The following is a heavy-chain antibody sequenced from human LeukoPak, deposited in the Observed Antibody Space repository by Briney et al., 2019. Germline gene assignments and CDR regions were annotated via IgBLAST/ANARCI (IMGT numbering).Heavy chain of an antibody. D-gene: IGHD2-15*01. J-gene: IGHJ4*02. CDR1: GFTLSNAW. V-gene: IGHV3-15*01. CDR2: IKSKTDGGTT. Sequence: GGSLRLSCAASGFTLSNAWMSWVRQGPGKGLEWVGRIKSKTDGGTTDYAAPVKGRFTISRDDSKNTVYLQMNSLKTEDTALYYSTLRGYTPTFLDYWGQGTLVTVSS. CDR3: TLRGYTPTFLDY.